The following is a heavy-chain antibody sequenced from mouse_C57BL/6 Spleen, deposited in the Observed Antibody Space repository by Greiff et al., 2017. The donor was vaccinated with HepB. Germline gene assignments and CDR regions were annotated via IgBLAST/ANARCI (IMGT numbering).Heavy chain of an antibody. D-gene: IGHD1-1*01. Sequence: QVQLQQPGAELVKPGASVKLSCKASGYTFTSYWMHWVKQRPGRGLEWIGRIDPNSGGTKYNEKFKSKATLTVDKPSSTACMQLSSLTSEDSAVYYCARRHYYGSSYAMDYWGQGTSVTVSS. CDR3: ARRHYYGSSYAMDY. J-gene: IGHJ4*01. V-gene: IGHV1-72*01. CDR2: IDPNSGGT. CDR1: GYTFTSYW.